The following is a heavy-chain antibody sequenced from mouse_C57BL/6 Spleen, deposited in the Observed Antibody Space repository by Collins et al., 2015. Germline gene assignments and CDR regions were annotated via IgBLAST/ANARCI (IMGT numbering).Heavy chain of an antibody. CDR2: IDPETGGT. D-gene: IGHD2-14*01. Sequence: QVQLQQSGAELVRPGASVTLSCKASGYTFTDYEMHWVKQTPVHGLEWIGAIDPETGGTAYNQKFKGKATLTADKSSSTAYMELRSLTSEDSAVYYCTRAEVRRFAYWGQGTLVTVSA. V-gene: IGHV1-15*01. CDR1: GYTFTDYE. CDR3: TRAEVRRFAY. J-gene: IGHJ3*01.